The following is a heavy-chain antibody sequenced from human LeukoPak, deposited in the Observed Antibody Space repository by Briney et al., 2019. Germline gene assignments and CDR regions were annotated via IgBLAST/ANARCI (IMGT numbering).Heavy chain of an antibody. CDR3: AGEAVGYRTFDY. D-gene: IGHD5-12*01. J-gene: IGHJ4*02. CDR1: GFTFSSYW. Sequence: PGGSLRLSCAASGFTFSSYWMSWVRQAPGKGLEWVANIKQDGSEKYYVDSVKGRFTISRDNAKNSLYLQMDSLRAEDTAVYYCAGEAVGYRTFDYWGQGTQVTVSS. CDR2: IKQDGSEK. V-gene: IGHV3-7*01.